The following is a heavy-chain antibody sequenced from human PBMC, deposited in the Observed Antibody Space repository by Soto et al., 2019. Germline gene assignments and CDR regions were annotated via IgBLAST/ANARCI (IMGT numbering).Heavy chain of an antibody. Sequence: ASETLSLTCAVSGGSISSGGYSWSWIRQPPGKGLEWIGYIYHSGSTYYNPSLKSRVTISVDRSKNQFSLKLSSVTAADTAVYYCARGPTMTVALDVWGQGTTVTVSS. D-gene: IGHD3-22*01. CDR2: IYHSGST. V-gene: IGHV4-30-2*01. J-gene: IGHJ6*02. CDR1: GGSISSGGYS. CDR3: ARGPTMTVALDV.